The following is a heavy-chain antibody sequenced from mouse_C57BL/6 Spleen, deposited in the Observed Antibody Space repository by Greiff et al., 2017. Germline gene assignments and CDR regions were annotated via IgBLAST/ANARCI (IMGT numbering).Heavy chain of an antibody. CDR3: ARKEDGSGGFDY. Sequence: VQLQQSGPELVKPGASVKISCKASGYTFTDYNMDWVKQSHGKSLEWIGDINPNNGGTIYNQKFKGKATLTVDKSSSTAYMELRSLTSEDTAVYYCARKEDGSGGFDYWGQGTTLTVSS. CDR1: GYTFTDYN. V-gene: IGHV1-18*01. J-gene: IGHJ2*01. CDR2: INPNNGGT. D-gene: IGHD1-1*02.